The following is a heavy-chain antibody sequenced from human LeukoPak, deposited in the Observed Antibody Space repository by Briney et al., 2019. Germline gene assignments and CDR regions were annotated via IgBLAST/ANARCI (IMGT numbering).Heavy chain of an antibody. J-gene: IGHJ4*02. V-gene: IGHV3-21*01. D-gene: IGHD3-22*01. CDR2: ISSSSSYI. CDR3: AREAHYYDSSGYYWGYYFDY. Sequence: AGGSLRLSCAASGFTFSSYSMNWVRQAPGKGLEWVSSISSSSSYIYYADSVKGRFTISRDNAKNSLYLQMNSLRAEDTAVYYCAREAHYYDSSGYYWGYYFDYWGQGTLVTVSS. CDR1: GFTFSSYS.